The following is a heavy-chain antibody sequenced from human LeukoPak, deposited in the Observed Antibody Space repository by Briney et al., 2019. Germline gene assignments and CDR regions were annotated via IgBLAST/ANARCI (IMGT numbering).Heavy chain of an antibody. CDR3: ARGLGRWLPSRQFDY. CDR1: GGSFSGYY. CDR2: INHSGST. V-gene: IGHV4-34*01. Sequence: KPSETLSLTCAVYGGSFSGYYWSWIRQPPGKGLEWIGEINHSGSTNYNPSLKSRVTISVDTSKNQFSLKLSSVTAADTAVYYCARGLGRWLPSRQFDYWGQGTLVTVSS. J-gene: IGHJ4*02. D-gene: IGHD6-19*01.